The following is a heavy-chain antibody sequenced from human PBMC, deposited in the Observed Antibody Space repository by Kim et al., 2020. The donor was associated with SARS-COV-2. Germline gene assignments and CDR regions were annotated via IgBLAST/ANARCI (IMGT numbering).Heavy chain of an antibody. CDR1: GFTFSTYA. CDR3: ARGVRGPSSTWHSNFDY. J-gene: IGHJ4*02. V-gene: IGHV3-21*01. D-gene: IGHD6-13*01. CDR2: INDISNDI. Sequence: GGSLRLSCAASGFTFSTYAMNWVRQAPGKGLEWVAYINDISNDIYYEDSVRGRFTISRDNARNSLYLQINSLRAEDTAVYYCARGVRGPSSTWHSNFDYWGQGTLVTVSS.